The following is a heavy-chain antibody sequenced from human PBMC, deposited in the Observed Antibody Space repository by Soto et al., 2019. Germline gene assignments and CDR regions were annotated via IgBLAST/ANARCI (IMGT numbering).Heavy chain of an antibody. CDR3: ARDIQCIAAAGTAYYYYGMDV. V-gene: IGHV4-31*03. D-gene: IGHD6-13*01. J-gene: IGHJ6*02. Sequence: SETLSLTCTVSGGSISSGGYYWSWIRQHPGKGLEWIGYIYYSGSTYYNPSLKSRVTISVDTSKNQFSLKLSSVTAADTAVYYCARDIQCIAAAGTAYYYYGMDVWGQGTTVTVSS. CDR1: GGSISSGGYY. CDR2: IYYSGST.